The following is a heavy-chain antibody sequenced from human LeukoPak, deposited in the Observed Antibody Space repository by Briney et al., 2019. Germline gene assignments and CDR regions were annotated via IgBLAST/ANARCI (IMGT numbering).Heavy chain of an antibody. CDR3: ARLVGLSTTASY. Sequence: ASVKLSCKASGYTFSGYYLHWVRQAPGQGLEWMGWINPTSGGTNYAQKFQDRVTMTRDTSINTAYLELSRLTSDDTAVYYCARLVGLSTTASYWGQGTLVIVSS. V-gene: IGHV1-2*02. J-gene: IGHJ4*02. D-gene: IGHD5/OR15-5a*01. CDR2: INPTSGGT. CDR1: GYTFSGYY.